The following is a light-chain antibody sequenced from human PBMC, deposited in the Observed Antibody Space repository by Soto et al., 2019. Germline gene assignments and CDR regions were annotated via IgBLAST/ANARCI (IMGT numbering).Light chain of an antibody. J-gene: IGLJ3*02. CDR1: SSDVGGYNY. CDR3: SSYTSSSTGV. CDR2: DVS. Sequence: QSALTQPASVSGSPGQSITISCTGTSSDVGGYNYVSWYQQHPGKAPKLMIYDVSNRPSGVSNGFSGSKSGNTASLTISGLQAEDEADYYCSSYTSSSTGVFGGGTKVTVL. V-gene: IGLV2-14*01.